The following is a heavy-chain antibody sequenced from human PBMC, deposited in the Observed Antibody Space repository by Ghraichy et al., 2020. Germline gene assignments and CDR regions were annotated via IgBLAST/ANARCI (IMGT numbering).Heavy chain of an antibody. CDR1: GFTFSSYW. V-gene: IGHV3-7*01. CDR3: ARDPRASSWYAPLDY. D-gene: IGHD6-13*01. J-gene: IGHJ4*02. Sequence: GGSLRLSCAASGFTFSSYWMSWVRQAPGKGLEWVANIKQDGSEKYYVDSVKGRFTISRDNAKNSLYLQMNSLRAEDTAVYYCARDPRASSWYAPLDYWGQGTLVTVSS. CDR2: IKQDGSEK.